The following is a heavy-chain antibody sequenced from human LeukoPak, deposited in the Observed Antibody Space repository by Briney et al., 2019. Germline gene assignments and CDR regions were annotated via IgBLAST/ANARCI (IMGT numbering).Heavy chain of an antibody. CDR2: ISYDGSKA. CDR1: GFTFSTYA. Sequence: PGRSLRLSCAASGFTFSTYAMHWVRQAPGTGLDWVAVISYDGSKAYYTDSVKGRFTISRDNSKNTLYLQMNSLRAEDTAVYFCASTSVYDQVPYYYYYYYMDVWGKGTTVTVSS. CDR3: ASTSVYDQVPYYYYYYYMDV. J-gene: IGHJ6*03. V-gene: IGHV3-30*10. D-gene: IGHD5/OR15-5a*01.